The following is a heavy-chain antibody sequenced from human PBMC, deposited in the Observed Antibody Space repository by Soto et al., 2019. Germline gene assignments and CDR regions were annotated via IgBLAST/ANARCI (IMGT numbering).Heavy chain of an antibody. CDR1: GFNFHNYA. D-gene: IGHD2-15*01. J-gene: IGHJ4*02. CDR3: AIKDHDGGGSDS. Sequence: EVQLVESGGGLVQPGRSLSLSCVASGFNFHNYAMHWVRQVPGKGLEWVSGINWNTGTTGYADSVKGRFILSRDNARNSLYLEMNSLRVEDTAFYYCAIKDHDGGGSDSWGPGTLVTVSS. CDR2: INWNTGTT. V-gene: IGHV3-9*01.